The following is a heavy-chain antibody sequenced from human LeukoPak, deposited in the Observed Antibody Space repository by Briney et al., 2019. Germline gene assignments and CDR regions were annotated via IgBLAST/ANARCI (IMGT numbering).Heavy chain of an antibody. V-gene: IGHV4-59*01. CDR3: VRSKSRTYGCFDP. D-gene: IGHD4-17*01. J-gene: IGHJ5*02. CDR2: IYYTGST. Sequence: PSETLSLTCTVSGDSISSYYWSWVRQPPGKGLEWIGYIYYTGSTYYNPSLKSRVTISVDTSKNQFSLKVSSVAAADTGVYYCVRSKSRTYGCFDPWGQGTLVAVSS. CDR1: GDSISSYY.